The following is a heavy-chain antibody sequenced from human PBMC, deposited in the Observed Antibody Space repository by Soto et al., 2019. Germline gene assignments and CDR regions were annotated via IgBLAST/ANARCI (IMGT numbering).Heavy chain of an antibody. J-gene: IGHJ5*02. D-gene: IGHD3-10*01. CDR3: ASVGELPVWFDP. Sequence: QVQLQESGPGLVKPSETLSLTCTVSGDSISSYYWSWIRQPPGKGLEWVGYISYTGTTIYNPSLRSRSTISLDTSKNHVSLSLSSVTVADTAMYYCASVGELPVWFDPWGRGTLVTVSS. CDR1: GDSISSYY. V-gene: IGHV4-59*13. CDR2: ISYTGTT.